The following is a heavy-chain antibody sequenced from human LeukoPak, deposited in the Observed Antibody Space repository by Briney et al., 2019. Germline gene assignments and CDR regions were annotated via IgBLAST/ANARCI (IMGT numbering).Heavy chain of an antibody. Sequence: SETLSLTCAVSGTSFSSYYWSWIRQPPGKGLEWIGEVNHSGYTNDNPSLKSRVTISADTSKNQFSLRLRSVTAADTAVYFCARMTTGHDFWGQGTLVTVSS. D-gene: IGHD4-17*01. J-gene: IGHJ4*02. CDR2: VNHSGYT. V-gene: IGHV4-34*01. CDR3: ARMTTGHDF. CDR1: GTSFSSYY.